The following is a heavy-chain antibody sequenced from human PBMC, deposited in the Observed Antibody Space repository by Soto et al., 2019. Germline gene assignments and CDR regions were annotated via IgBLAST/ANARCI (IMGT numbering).Heavy chain of an antibody. D-gene: IGHD1-7*01. Sequence: VGSLRLSCAASGFTFTHYRIHWVRQAPGKGLVWVSRVNGDGSSTNYADAVKGRFTISRDNSKNMAYLQMNNLTVEDTGVYYCAKAGDWNYVYDFWGQGTLVTVSS. CDR3: AKAGDWNYVYDF. CDR2: VNGDGSST. CDR1: GFTFTHYR. V-gene: IGHV3-74*01. J-gene: IGHJ4*02.